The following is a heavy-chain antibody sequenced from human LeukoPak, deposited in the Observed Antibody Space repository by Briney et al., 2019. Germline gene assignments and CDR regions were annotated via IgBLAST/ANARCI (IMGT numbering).Heavy chain of an antibody. Sequence: SETLSLTCVVSGGSISSTSYYWGWIRQPPGNGLEWIGSIYHSGSTYYNPSLKSRVTISVDTSKNQFSLKLSSVTAADTAVYYCARLAATDSSGYYVSLLGFDYWGQGTLVTVSS. CDR1: GGSISSTSYY. CDR2: IYHSGST. D-gene: IGHD3-22*01. CDR3: ARLAATDSSGYYVSLLGFDY. V-gene: IGHV4-39*07. J-gene: IGHJ4*02.